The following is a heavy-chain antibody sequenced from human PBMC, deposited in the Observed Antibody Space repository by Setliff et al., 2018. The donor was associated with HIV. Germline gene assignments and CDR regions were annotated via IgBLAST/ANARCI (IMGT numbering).Heavy chain of an antibody. CDR2: VYTTGSA. Sequence: PSETLSLTCTVSGGSISSYYWSWIRQPPGKGLEWIGHVYTTGSASYNPSLESRVTILEALSKNQFSLNLDSVTAADTAVYFCARALAGGSGWNYFDLWGPGTLVTVSS. V-gene: IGHV4-4*08. D-gene: IGHD6-19*01. CDR1: GGSISSYY. CDR3: ARALAGGSGWNYFDL. J-gene: IGHJ4*02.